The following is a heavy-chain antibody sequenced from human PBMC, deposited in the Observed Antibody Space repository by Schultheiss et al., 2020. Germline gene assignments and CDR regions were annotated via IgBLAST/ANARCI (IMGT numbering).Heavy chain of an antibody. J-gene: IGHJ4*02. Sequence: GGSLRLSCAASGFTFSSYAMSWVRQAPGKGLEWVSRAANHADSVRGRFTIARDYSKNTLYLQMNSLRAEDTAVYYCAKDPYGDYVLDYWGQGTLVNVYS. D-gene: IGHD4-17*01. CDR1: GFTFSSYA. V-gene: IGHV3-23*01. CDR3: AKDPYGDYVLDY. CDR2: RAA.